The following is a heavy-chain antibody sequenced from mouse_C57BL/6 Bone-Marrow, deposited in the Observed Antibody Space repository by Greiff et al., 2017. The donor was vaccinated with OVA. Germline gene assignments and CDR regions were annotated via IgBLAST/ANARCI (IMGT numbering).Heavy chain of an antibody. CDR3: ARFQIYYYGSSWFAY. Sequence: EVQLQQSGPELVKPGASVQMSCKASGYTFTDYNMHWVKQSHGKSLEWIGYINPNNGGTSYNQKFKGKATLTVNKSSSTAYMELRSLTSEDSAVYYCARFQIYYYGSSWFAYWGQGTLVTVSA. D-gene: IGHD1-1*01. CDR2: INPNNGGT. CDR1: GYTFTDYN. J-gene: IGHJ3*01. V-gene: IGHV1-22*01.